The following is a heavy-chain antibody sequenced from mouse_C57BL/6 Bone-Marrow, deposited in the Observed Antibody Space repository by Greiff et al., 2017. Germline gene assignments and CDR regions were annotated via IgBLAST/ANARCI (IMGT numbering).Heavy chain of an antibody. CDR3: ARRYYGNYYYAMDY. V-gene: IGHV5-12*01. CDR1: GFTFSDYY. D-gene: IGHD2-1*01. CDR2: ISNGGGST. Sequence: EVKLQESGGGLVQPGGSLKLSCAASGFTFSDYYMYWVRQTPEKRLEWVAYISNGGGSTYYPDTVKGRFTISRDNAKNTLYLQMSRLKSEDTAMYYCARRYYGNYYYAMDYWGQGTSVTVSS. J-gene: IGHJ4*01.